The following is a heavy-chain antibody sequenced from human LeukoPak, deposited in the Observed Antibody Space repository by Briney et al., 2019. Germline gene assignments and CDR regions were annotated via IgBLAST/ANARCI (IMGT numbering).Heavy chain of an antibody. CDR2: IYYSGST. CDR3: ARLVEGWFDP. Sequence: PSETLSLTCTVPGGSISSYYWSWIRQPPGKGLEWIGYIYYSGSTNYNPSLKSRVTISVDTSKNQFSLKLSSVTAADTAVYYCARLVEGWFDPWGQGTLVTVSS. D-gene: IGHD3-10*01. CDR1: GGSISSYY. J-gene: IGHJ5*02. V-gene: IGHV4-59*08.